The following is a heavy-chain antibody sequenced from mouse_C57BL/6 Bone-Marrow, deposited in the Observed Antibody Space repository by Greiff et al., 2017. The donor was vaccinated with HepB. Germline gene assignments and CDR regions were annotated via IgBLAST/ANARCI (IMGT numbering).Heavy chain of an antibody. CDR1: GFTFSSYG. J-gene: IGHJ4*01. CDR2: ISSGGSYT. Sequence: EVKLVESGGDLVKPGGSLKLSCAASGFTFSSYGMSWVRQTPEKRLEWVATISSGGSYTYYPDSVKGRFTISRDNAKNTLYLQMSSLKSEDTAMYYCAPLPRGYYAMDYRGQGTSVTVSS. D-gene: IGHD1-2*01. CDR3: APLPRGYYAMDY. V-gene: IGHV5-6*01.